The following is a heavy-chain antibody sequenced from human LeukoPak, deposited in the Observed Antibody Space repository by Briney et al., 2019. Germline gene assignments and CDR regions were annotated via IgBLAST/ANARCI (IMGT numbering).Heavy chain of an antibody. D-gene: IGHD5-18*01. CDR1: GFTFNSYW. Sequence: GGSLRLSCAASGFTFNSYWMSWVRQAPGKGLEWVANIKQDGSEKYYVDSVKGRFTISRDNAKNSLYLQMNSLRAEDTAVYYCARVGYSYGKTLFDYWGQGTLVTVSS. J-gene: IGHJ4*02. CDR2: IKQDGSEK. CDR3: ARVGYSYGKTLFDY. V-gene: IGHV3-7*01.